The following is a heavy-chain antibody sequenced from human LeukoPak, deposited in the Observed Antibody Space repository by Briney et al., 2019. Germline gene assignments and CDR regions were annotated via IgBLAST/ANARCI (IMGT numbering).Heavy chain of an antibody. CDR2: IYYSGST. CDR1: GGSISSSSYY. Sequence: SETLSLTCTVSGGSISSSSYYWGWIRQPPGKGLEWIGSIYYSGSTYYNPSLKSRVTISVDTSKNQFSLTLTALTAETTAGFFCGRFGAAAGNDYGGQGTLVTVSS. D-gene: IGHD3-16*01. V-gene: IGHV4-39*01. CDR3: GRFGAAAGNDY. J-gene: IGHJ4*02.